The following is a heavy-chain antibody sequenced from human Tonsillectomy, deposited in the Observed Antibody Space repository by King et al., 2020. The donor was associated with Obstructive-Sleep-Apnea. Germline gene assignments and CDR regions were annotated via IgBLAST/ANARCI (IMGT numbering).Heavy chain of an antibody. CDR3: ASYRVGAEDRYYFDY. Sequence: VQLVESGAEVKKPGESLRISCKGSGYSFTSYWISWVRQIPVKGLEWMGRIEPSDSYTNYSPSFQGHVTISADKSISTAYLQWSSLKASDTAMYYCASYRVGAEDRYYFDYWGQGTLVTVSS. D-gene: IGHD1-26*01. CDR1: GYSFTSYW. CDR2: IEPSDSYT. V-gene: IGHV5-10-1*03. J-gene: IGHJ4*02.